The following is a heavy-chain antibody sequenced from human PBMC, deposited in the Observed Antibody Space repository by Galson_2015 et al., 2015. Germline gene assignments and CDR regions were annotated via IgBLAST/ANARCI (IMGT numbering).Heavy chain of an antibody. CDR3: AREVVVAANVRAFEI. J-gene: IGHJ3*02. CDR2: IYYSGST. D-gene: IGHD2-15*01. Sequence: ATLSLHCPVSGGSISSYYWRWLRQPPGAGLEWIGYIYYSGSTNYNPSLKSQVTISVDTSKNQFSLRLSSGTAADTAVYYCAREVVVAANVRAFEIWGQGTMVTVSS. V-gene: IGHV4-59*01. CDR1: GGSISSYY.